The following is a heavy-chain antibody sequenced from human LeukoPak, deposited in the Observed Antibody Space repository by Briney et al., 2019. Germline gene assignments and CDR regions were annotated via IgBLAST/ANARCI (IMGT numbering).Heavy chain of an antibody. D-gene: IGHD5-24*01. J-gene: IGHJ4*02. Sequence: ASVSVSCKASGYTFTGYYMNGGGQAPGQGLEGRGCISPYNGNTNYAQTLQGRVTMTTDTSTSTAYMELRSLRSADTAVYYCAREFGSGYNYYYWGQGSLVTVSS. V-gene: IGHV1-18*04. CDR1: GYTFTGYY. CDR2: ISPYNGNT. CDR3: AREFGSGYNYYY.